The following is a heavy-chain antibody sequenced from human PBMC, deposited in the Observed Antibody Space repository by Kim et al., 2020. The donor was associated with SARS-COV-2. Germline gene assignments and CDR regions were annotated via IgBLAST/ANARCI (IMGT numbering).Heavy chain of an antibody. CDR2: INAGNGNT. J-gene: IGHJ6*02. V-gene: IGHV1-3*01. Sequence: ASVKVSCKAFGYTFSTSDMHWVRQAPGQRLEWMGWINAGNGNTKYSEKLQGRVNIARDKSASTVYMELSSLTSDDTAVYYCARWGGLSTTYCMDDWGQGTTVT. CDR3: ARWGGLSTTYCMDD. CDR1: GYTFSTSD. D-gene: IGHD1-1*01.